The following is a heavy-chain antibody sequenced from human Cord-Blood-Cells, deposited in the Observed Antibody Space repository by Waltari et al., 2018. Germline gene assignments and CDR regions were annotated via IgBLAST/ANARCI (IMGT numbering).Heavy chain of an antibody. CDR1: GYTFTGYY. V-gene: IGHV1-2*02. D-gene: IGHD2-8*02. CDR2: INPNRGAT. Sequence: QVQLVQSGAEVKKPRASVKVSCKPSGYTFTGYYMHWVRQAPGQGLEWMGWINPNRGATNYAQKFQGRVTKTRDTSIRTAYVELSRLRSEDTAVYYCARGPFQTGDYFDYWGQGNLVTVSS. CDR3: ARGPFQTGDYFDY. J-gene: IGHJ4*02.